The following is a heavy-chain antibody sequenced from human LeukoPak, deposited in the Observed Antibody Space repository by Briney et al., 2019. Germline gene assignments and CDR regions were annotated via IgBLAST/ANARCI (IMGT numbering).Heavy chain of an antibody. CDR1: GGTFSRNA. J-gene: IGHJ4*02. CDR3: ASPDASMVSAFDY. Sequence: SVKVSCKASGGTFSRNAISWVRQAPGQGLEWMGGIIPIFGTANYAENFQGRVTITTDEITSTAYMELRSLRSEDTAVYYCASPDASMVSAFDYWGQGTLVTVS. D-gene: IGHD5-18*01. V-gene: IGHV1-69*05. CDR2: IIPIFGTA.